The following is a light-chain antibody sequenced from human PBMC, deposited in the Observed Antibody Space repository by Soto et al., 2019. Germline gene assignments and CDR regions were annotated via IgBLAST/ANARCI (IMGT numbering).Light chain of an antibody. CDR1: TSNIGNNP. CDR3: ESWDDTVSGYV. J-gene: IGLJ1*01. Sequence: QSVLTQSPSVSGTPGQRVTMSCTGSTSNIGNNPVNWYQQSPGTAPKLLMYDNDQRPSGVADRFSGSKSGTSASLAISGLQSEDEADYYCESWDDTVSGYVFGTGTKLTVL. V-gene: IGLV1-44*01. CDR2: DND.